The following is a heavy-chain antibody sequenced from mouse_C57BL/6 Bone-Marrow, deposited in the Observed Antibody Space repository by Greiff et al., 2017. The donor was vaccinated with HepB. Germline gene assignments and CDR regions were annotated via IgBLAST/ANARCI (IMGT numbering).Heavy chain of an antibody. CDR1: GYAFSSSW. Sequence: VQLQQSGPELVKPGASVKISCKASGYAFSSSWMNWVKQRPGKGLEWIGRIYPGDGDTNYNGKFKGKATLTADKSSSTAYMQLSSLTSEDSAVYFCARQAYGSSYAWFAYWGQGTLVTVSA. CDR2: IYPGDGDT. J-gene: IGHJ3*01. CDR3: ARQAYGSSYAWFAY. D-gene: IGHD1-1*01. V-gene: IGHV1-82*01.